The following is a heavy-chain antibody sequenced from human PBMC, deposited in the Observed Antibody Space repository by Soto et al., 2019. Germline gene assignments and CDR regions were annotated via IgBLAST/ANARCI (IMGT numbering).Heavy chain of an antibody. Sequence: LRLSCAASGFICSSYDMSWVRQAPGKGLEWVSTILVDGRTFYVDSVKGRFTISRDTSQNTVYLQMNSLTAGNTALYYCAKATATGGGAFDICGQGTMVTVSS. CDR2: ILVDGRT. V-gene: IGHV3-23*01. D-gene: IGHD2-8*02. CDR3: AKATATGGGAFDI. CDR1: GFICSSYD. J-gene: IGHJ3*02.